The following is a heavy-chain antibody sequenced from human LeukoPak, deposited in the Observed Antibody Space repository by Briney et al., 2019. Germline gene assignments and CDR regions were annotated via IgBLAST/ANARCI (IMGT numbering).Heavy chain of an antibody. D-gene: IGHD3-16*01. CDR1: GDSVSSNSAA. V-gene: IGHV6-1*01. Sequence: SQTLSLTCVISGDSVSSNSAAWNWIRQSPSRGLEWLGRTYYRSKWYNDYAVSVKSRITINPDTSKDQFSLQLNSVTPEDTAVYYCARALGAEGWFDPWGQGTLVTVSS. CDR3: ARALGAEGWFDP. CDR2: TYYRSKWYN. J-gene: IGHJ5*02.